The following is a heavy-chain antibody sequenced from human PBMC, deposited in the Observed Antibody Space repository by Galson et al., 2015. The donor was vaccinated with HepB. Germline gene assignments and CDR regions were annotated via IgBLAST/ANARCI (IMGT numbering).Heavy chain of an antibody. V-gene: IGHV3-21*01. CDR3: ARGVCSGGSCYSVWFDP. CDR2: ISSSSSYI. CDR1: GFTFSSYS. Sequence: SLRLSCAASGFTFSSYSMNWVRQAPGKGLEWVSSISSSSSYIYYADSVKGRFTISRDNAKNSLYLQMNSLRAEDTAVYYCARGVCSGGSCYSVWFDPWGQGTLVTVSS. J-gene: IGHJ5*02. D-gene: IGHD2-15*01.